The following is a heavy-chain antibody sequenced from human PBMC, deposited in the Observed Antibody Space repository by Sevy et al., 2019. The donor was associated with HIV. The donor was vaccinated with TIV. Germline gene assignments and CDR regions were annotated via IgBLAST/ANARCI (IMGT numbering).Heavy chain of an antibody. CDR3: ATTKDDDDGSGYPFDY. CDR2: FDPEDGDPEDGKK. V-gene: IGHV1-24*01. D-gene: IGHD3-22*01. CDR1: GYTLAKFS. J-gene: IGHJ4*02. Sequence: ASVKVSCKVSGYTLAKFSIHWVRQAPGKGLEWMTSFDPEDGDPEDGKKIYAQKFLVRVTMTEETATDTAYMELSSLSADDTAGDYCATTKDDDDGSGYPFDYWGQGTLVTVSS.